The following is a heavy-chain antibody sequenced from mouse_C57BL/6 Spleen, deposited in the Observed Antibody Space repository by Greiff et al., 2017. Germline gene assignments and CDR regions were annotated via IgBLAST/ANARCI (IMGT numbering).Heavy chain of an antibody. D-gene: IGHD2-2*01. CDR2: LDPSDSYT. J-gene: IGHJ2*01. V-gene: IGHV1-69*01. CDR3: ARFSYGYDLDY. CDR1: GYTFPSYW. Sequence: QVHVKQPGAELVMPGASVKLSCKASGYTFPSYWMHWVKQRPGQGLEWIGELDPSDSYTNYNQKFKGKSTLTVDKSSSTAYMQLSSLTSEDSAVYYCARFSYGYDLDYWGQGTTLTVSS.